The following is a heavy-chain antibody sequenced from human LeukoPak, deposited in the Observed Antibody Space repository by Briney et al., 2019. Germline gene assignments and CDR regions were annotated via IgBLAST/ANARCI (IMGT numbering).Heavy chain of an antibody. CDR1: GYTFTSYD. V-gene: IGHV1-8*01. J-gene: IGHJ5*02. D-gene: IGHD2-2*02. CDR3: ARDSAVGYCSSTSCYTDWFDP. CDR2: MNPNSGNT. Sequence: ASVKVSCKASGYTFTSYDINWARQATGQGLEWMGWMNPNSGNTGYAQKFQGRVTMTRNTSISTAYMELSSLRSEDTAVYYCARDSAVGYCSSTSCYTDWFDPWGQGTLVTVSS.